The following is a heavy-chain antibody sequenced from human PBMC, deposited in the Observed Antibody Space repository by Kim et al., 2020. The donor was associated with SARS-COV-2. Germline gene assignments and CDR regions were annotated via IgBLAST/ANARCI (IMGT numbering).Heavy chain of an antibody. CDR2: TRGRT. V-gene: IGHV4-4*07. Sequence: TRGRTNYNPSLRSRVTMSVDMSKTQFSLKLSSVTAADTAVYYCASALGHWGQGTLVTVSS. D-gene: IGHD3-16*02. CDR3: ASALGH. J-gene: IGHJ4*02.